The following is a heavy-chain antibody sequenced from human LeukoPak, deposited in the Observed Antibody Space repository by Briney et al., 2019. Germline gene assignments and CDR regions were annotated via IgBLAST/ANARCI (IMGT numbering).Heavy chain of an antibody. J-gene: IGHJ4*02. CDR2: IYSGGST. CDR1: GFTVSSDS. Sequence: PGGSLRLSSTVSGFTVSSDSMSWVRQAPGKGLEWVSFIYSGGSTHYSDSVKGRFTISRDNSKNTLYLQMNSLRAEDTAVYYCARARYGSSRNDYWGQGTLVTVSS. CDR3: ARARYGSSRNDY. D-gene: IGHD6-13*01. V-gene: IGHV3-53*01.